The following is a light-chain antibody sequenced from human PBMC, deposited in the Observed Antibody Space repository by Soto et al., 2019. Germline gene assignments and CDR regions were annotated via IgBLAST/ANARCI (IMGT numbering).Light chain of an antibody. Sequence: QSALTRSASVSGSPGQSITISCTGTSSDVGSYNLVSWYQQHPAKAPKLMIYEVSKRPSGVSNRFSGSKSGNTASLTISGLQAEDEADYYCCSYAGSSTSLYVFGTGTKATVL. CDR3: CSYAGSSTSLYV. J-gene: IGLJ1*01. CDR2: EVS. CDR1: SSDVGSYNL. V-gene: IGLV2-23*02.